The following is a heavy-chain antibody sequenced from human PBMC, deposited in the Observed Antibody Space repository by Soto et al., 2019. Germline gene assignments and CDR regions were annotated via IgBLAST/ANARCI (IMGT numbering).Heavy chain of an antibody. D-gene: IGHD2-21*02. CDR2: ISSSSSTI. CDR3: ARVGVVTTSYFDY. Sequence: GGSLRLSCAASGFTFSSYSMNWVRQAPGKGLEWVSYISSSSSTIYYADSVKGRFTISRDNAKNSLYLQMNSLRAEDTAVYYCARVGVVTTSYFDYWGQGTLVTVSS. CDR1: GFTFSSYS. J-gene: IGHJ4*02. V-gene: IGHV3-48*01.